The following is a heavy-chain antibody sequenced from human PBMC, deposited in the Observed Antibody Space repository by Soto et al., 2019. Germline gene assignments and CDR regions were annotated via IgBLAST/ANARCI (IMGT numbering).Heavy chain of an antibody. Sequence: QVQLVESGGGVVQPGRSLRLPCAASGFTFSSYGMHWVRQAPGKGLEWVAVIWYDGSNKYYADSVKGRFTISRDNSKNTLYLQMNSLRAEDTAVYYCARDIAAAGTSYYYYGMDVWGQGTTVTVSS. CDR1: GFTFSSYG. CDR3: ARDIAAAGTSYYYYGMDV. J-gene: IGHJ6*02. CDR2: IWYDGSNK. D-gene: IGHD6-13*01. V-gene: IGHV3-33*01.